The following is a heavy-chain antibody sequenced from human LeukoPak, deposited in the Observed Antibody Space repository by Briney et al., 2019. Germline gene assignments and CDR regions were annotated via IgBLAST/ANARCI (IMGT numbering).Heavy chain of an antibody. D-gene: IGHD3-3*01. Sequence: SETLSLTCTVSGDSINNNNYYWGRIRQPPGKGLEWIGNIYYNGRTYYSPSLESRGTISVDTSNNQFSLKLSSVTAADTAVYYCARITDRTIFGEIMHGFDIWGQGTPVTVSS. CDR2: IYYNGRT. V-gene: IGHV4-39*01. CDR1: GDSINNNNYY. CDR3: ARITDRTIFGEIMHGFDI. J-gene: IGHJ3*02.